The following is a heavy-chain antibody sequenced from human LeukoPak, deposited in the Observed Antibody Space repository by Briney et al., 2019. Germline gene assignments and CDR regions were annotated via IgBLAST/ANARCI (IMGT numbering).Heavy chain of an antibody. CDR2: ISGSGGST. CDR3: AKGVGSNSYYFDY. J-gene: IGHJ4*02. V-gene: IGHV3-23*01. D-gene: IGHD1-26*01. Sequence: PGGSLRLSCAASGFTFNTYAMSWVRQAPGKGLEWVSGISGSGGSTYYADSVKGRFTISRDNSKNTLYLQMNSLRVEDTAVYYCAKGVGSNSYYFDYWGQGTLVTVSS. CDR1: GFTFNTYA.